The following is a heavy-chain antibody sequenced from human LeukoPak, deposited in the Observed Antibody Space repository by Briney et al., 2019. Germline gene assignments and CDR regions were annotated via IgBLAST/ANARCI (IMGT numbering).Heavy chain of an antibody. J-gene: IGHJ3*02. D-gene: IGHD2-2*01. CDR1: GGSISSSNW. V-gene: IGHV4-4*02. CDR2: IYPSGST. Sequence: SETLSLTCAVSGGSISSSNWWSWVRQPPGKGLEWIGEIYPSGSTNYNPSLKSRVTISVDKSKNQFSLKLSSVTAADTAVYYCAKSNGCSSTSCGDAFDIWGQGTMVTVSS. CDR3: AKSNGCSSTSCGDAFDI.